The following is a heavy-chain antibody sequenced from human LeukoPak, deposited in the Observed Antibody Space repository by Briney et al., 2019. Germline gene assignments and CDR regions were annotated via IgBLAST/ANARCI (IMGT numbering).Heavy chain of an antibody. J-gene: IGHJ5*02. Sequence: ASVKVSRKASGYTFTSYAMHWVRQAPGQRLEWMGWINAGNGNTKYSQKFQGRVTITRDTSASTAYMELSSLRSEDTAVYYCARAIVVVTARWFDPWGQGTLVTVSS. CDR1: GYTFTSYA. CDR2: INAGNGNT. V-gene: IGHV1-3*01. D-gene: IGHD2-21*02. CDR3: ARAIVVVTARWFDP.